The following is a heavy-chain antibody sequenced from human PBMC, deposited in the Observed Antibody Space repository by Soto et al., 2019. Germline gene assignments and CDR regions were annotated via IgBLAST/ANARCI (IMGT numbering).Heavy chain of an antibody. CDR1: GGSISSTVYY. Sequence: QLQLQETGPGLVKPSETLSLTCTVSGGSISSTVYYWGWIRQPPGKGLEWIGTIYYSGNTYYNPSLKTRVTLSVDTSKNQFSLRLSSVTAADTAVYYCARWFGELSFDYWGQGILATVSS. D-gene: IGHD3-10*01. V-gene: IGHV4-39*01. CDR3: ARWFGELSFDY. J-gene: IGHJ4*02. CDR2: IYYSGNT.